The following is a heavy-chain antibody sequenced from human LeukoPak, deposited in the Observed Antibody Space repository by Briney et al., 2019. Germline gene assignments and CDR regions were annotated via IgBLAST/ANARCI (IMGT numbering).Heavy chain of an antibody. CDR1: GFTFSSYA. CDR3: AKAPGTVTTVIDY. V-gene: IGHV3-23*01. CDR2: ISGSGGRT. J-gene: IGHJ4*02. Sequence: GGSLRLSCAASGFTFSSYAMSWVRQAPGKGLEWVSVISGSGGRTYYADSVKGRFTISRDNSKNTLYLQMNSLRAEDTAVYYCAKAPGTVTTVIDYWGQGTLVTVSS. D-gene: IGHD4-17*01.